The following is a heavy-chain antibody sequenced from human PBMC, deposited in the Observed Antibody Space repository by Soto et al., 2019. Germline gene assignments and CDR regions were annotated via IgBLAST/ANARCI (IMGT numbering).Heavy chain of an antibody. CDR3: ARTIAVAGAHT. CDR1: GYIFTSYW. Sequence: GDSLKISCKGSGYIFTSYWIGWVRQMPGKGLEWMGIIYPGDSDTRYSPSFQGQVTISADKSISTAYLQWSSLKASDTAMYYCARTIAVAGAHTWGQGTLVTVSS. V-gene: IGHV5-51*01. J-gene: IGHJ5*02. D-gene: IGHD6-19*01. CDR2: IYPGDSDT.